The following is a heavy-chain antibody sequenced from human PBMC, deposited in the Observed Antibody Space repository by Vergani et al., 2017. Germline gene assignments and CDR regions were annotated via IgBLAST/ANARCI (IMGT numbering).Heavy chain of an antibody. CDR3: AKEGGGYCSGGTCYTEY. CDR2: ISWDGGST. V-gene: IGHV3-43*01. CDR1: GFTFDDYT. J-gene: IGHJ4*02. Sequence: EVQLVESGGGLVQPGGSLRLSCAASGFTFDDYTMHWVRQAPGRGLEWVSLISWDGGSTYYAESVKGRFTISRDNSKNSLYLQMNSLRTEDTALYYCAKEGGGYCSGGTCYTEYWGQGTLVIVSS. D-gene: IGHD2-15*01.